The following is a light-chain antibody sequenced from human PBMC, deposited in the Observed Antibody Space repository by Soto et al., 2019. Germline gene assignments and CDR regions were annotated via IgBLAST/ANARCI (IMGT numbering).Light chain of an antibody. V-gene: IGLV2-23*01. Sequence: QSALTQPASVCGSPGQSITISCTGTSSDVGSYNLVSWYQQHPGKAPKLMIYEGSKRPSGVSNRFSGSKSGNTASLTISGLQAEDEADYYCCSYAGSSPYVFGTGTKVTVL. CDR1: SSDVGSYNL. J-gene: IGLJ1*01. CDR2: EGS. CDR3: CSYAGSSPYV.